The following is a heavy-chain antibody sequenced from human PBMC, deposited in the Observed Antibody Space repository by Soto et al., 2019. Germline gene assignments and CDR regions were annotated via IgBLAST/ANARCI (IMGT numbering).Heavy chain of an antibody. CDR3: ARGPNWGYRFDS. D-gene: IGHD7-27*01. Sequence: QVQLVQSGAEVKKPGSSVKVSCEASGGTFSGHAISWVRQAPGQGPEWMGGLIPLFGTTQHAQNYQGRLTITADKSTSTAYMELTSLRFEDTSIYYCARGPNWGYRFDSWGQGPLVTVSS. CDR2: LIPLFGTT. CDR1: GGTFSGHA. V-gene: IGHV1-69*06. J-gene: IGHJ4*02.